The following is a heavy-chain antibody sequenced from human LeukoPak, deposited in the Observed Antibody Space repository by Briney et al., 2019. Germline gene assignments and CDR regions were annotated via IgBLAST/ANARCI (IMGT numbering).Heavy chain of an antibody. D-gene: IGHD5-18*01. CDR1: GYTFTGYY. J-gene: IGHJ5*02. V-gene: IGHV1-3*01. CDR3: AGGYSYLRFDP. Sequence: ASVKVSCKASGYTFTGYYMHWVRQAPGQGLEWMGWINAGNGNTKYSQKFQGRVTITRDTSASTAYMELSSLRSEDTAVYYCAGGYSYLRFDPWGQGTLVTVSS. CDR2: INAGNGNT.